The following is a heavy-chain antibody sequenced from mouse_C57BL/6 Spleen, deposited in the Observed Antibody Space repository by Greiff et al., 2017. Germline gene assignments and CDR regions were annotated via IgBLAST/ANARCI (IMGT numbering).Heavy chain of an antibody. CDR3: ARLRYYAMDY. CDR2: IDPNSGGT. D-gene: IGHD1-1*01. CDR1: GYTFTSYW. J-gene: IGHJ4*01. V-gene: IGHV1-72*01. Sequence: VQLQQPGAELVKPGASVKLSCKASGYTFTSYWMHWVKQRPGRGLEWIGRIDPNSGGTKYNEKFKSKATLTVDKPSSTAYMQLSSLTSEDSAFYYCARLRYYAMDYWGQGTSVTVSS.